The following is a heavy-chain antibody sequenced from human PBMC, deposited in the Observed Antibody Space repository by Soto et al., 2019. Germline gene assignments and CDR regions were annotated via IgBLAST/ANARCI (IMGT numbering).Heavy chain of an antibody. CDR1: GDSISSGGHY. J-gene: IGHJ5*02. CDR3: ARERPDGSRLDP. V-gene: IGHV4-31*03. D-gene: IGHD6-13*01. CDR2: ISYSGIA. Sequence: SETLSLTCTVSGDSISSGGHYWSWIRQQPGKRPEWIGYISYSGIAFYNPSLESRFTISVDTSKNQFSLSLTSVTAADTAVFYCARERPDGSRLDPWGQGTLVTVSS.